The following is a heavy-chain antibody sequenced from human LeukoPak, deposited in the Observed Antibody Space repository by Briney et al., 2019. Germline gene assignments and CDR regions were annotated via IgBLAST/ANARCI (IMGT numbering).Heavy chain of an antibody. D-gene: IGHD2-8*01. J-gene: IGHJ4*02. CDR2: IIPILGIA. Sequence: ASVKVSCKASGGTFSSYTISWVRQAPGQGLEWMGRIIPILGIANYAQKFQGRVTITADKSTSTAYMELSSLRSVDTAVYYCASTKGYCTNGVCYSGSIDYWGQGTLVTVSS. CDR3: ASTKGYCTNGVCYSGSIDY. V-gene: IGHV1-69*02. CDR1: GGTFSSYT.